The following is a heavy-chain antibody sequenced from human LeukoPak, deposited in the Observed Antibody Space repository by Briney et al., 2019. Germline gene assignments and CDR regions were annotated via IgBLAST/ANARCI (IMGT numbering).Heavy chain of an antibody. V-gene: IGHV3-23*01. Sequence: GGSLRLSCAASGFTFNNYAMSWVRRAPGKGLEWFSATMGIGGTTYYADSVKGRFTFSRDNSKNTLYLQMNSLRAEDTAVYYCAKEEGYYYDSGGYYVEYFQHWGQGTLVTVSS. CDR3: AKEEGYYYDSGGYYVEYFQH. CDR2: TMGIGGTT. J-gene: IGHJ1*01. D-gene: IGHD3-22*01. CDR1: GFTFNNYA.